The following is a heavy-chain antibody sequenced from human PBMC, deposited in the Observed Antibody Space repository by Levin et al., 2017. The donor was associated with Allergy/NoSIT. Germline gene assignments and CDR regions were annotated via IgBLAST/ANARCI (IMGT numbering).Heavy chain of an antibody. Sequence: PGASVKVSCKASGYTFTNFGINWVRQAPGQGLEWMGWISAHNGNTNFAQKFQGRVTMTTDTSTSKAYMELRSLRSDDTAVYYCAAFISLVRGVPKSYFDYWGQGTLVTVSS. CDR2: ISAHNGNT. V-gene: IGHV1-18*01. CDR1: GYTFTNFG. CDR3: AAFISLVRGVPKSYFDY. J-gene: IGHJ4*02. D-gene: IGHD3-10*01.